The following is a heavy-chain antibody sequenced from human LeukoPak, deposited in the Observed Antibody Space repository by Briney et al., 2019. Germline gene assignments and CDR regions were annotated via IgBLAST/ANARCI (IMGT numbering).Heavy chain of an antibody. Sequence: SETLSLTCTVSGGSISSGSYYWSWIRQPAGKGLEWIGRIYTSGSTNYNPSLKSRVTISVDTSKNQFSLKLSSVTAADTAVYYCARDQAIAAPKDVFDIWGQGTMVTVSS. CDR2: IYTSGST. J-gene: IGHJ3*02. V-gene: IGHV4-61*02. CDR3: ARDQAIAAPKDVFDI. D-gene: IGHD6-6*01. CDR1: GGSISSGSYY.